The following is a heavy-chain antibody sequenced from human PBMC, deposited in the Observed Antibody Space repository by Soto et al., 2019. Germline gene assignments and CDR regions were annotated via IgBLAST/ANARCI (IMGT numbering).Heavy chain of an antibody. V-gene: IGHV6-1*01. J-gene: IGHJ4*02. CDR3: ASGGSSWYVGDY. Sequence: QVQLQQSGPGLVKPSQTLSLTCAISGDIVSSHSAAWNWIRQSPSRGLVWLGRTYYRSKWYNDSAVSVKSRITINPDTSEHQCSLQLNSVTPEDTAVYYCASGGSSWYVGDYWGQGTLVTVSS. CDR1: GDIVSSHSAA. CDR2: TYYRSKWYN. D-gene: IGHD6-13*01.